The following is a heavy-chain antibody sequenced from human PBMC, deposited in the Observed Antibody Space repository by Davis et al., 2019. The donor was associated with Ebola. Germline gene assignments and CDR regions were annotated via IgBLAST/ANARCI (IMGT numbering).Heavy chain of an antibody. CDR3: AREGHTSGHCGCFDD. CDR1: GFTFSSYG. Sequence: GESLKISCAASGFTFSSYGMHWVRQAPGKGLEWVAVMAIDGSNVKQYTDSVKGRFTISRDNFKNTVDLQMDSLRVDDTAVYYCAREGHTSGHCGCFDDWGQGTLVTVSS. V-gene: IGHV3-30*19. D-gene: IGHD3-22*01. CDR2: MAIDGSNVK. J-gene: IGHJ4*02.